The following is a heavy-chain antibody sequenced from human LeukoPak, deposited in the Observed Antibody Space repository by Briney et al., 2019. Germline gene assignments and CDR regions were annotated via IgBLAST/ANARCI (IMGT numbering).Heavy chain of an antibody. J-gene: IGHJ4*02. D-gene: IGHD3-9*01. CDR2: VYHSGTT. CDR1: GGSIDSSNL. V-gene: IGHV4-4*02. Sequence: SGTLSLTCAVSGGSIDSSNLWSWVRQPPGKGLEWIGQVYHSGTTNYNPSLKSRVTISVDKSKNQFSLKLSSVTAADTAVYYCARSYNDILTGYTPPDYWGQGTLVTVSS. CDR3: ARSYNDILTGYTPPDY.